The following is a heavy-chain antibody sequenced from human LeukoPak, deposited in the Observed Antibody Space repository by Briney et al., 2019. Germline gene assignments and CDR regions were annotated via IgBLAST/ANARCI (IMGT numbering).Heavy chain of an antibody. CDR2: IYSGGTT. J-gene: IGHJ3*02. D-gene: IGHD7-27*01. CDR3: AREILTGYAFDI. Sequence: GGSLRLSCAASGFTVSGNYMSWVRQAPGKGLEWVSLIYSGGTTYYADSVKGRFTISRDNSKNTLYLQMNSLRAEDTASYYCAREILTGYAFDIWGQGTMVTVSS. CDR1: GFTVSGNY. V-gene: IGHV3-53*05.